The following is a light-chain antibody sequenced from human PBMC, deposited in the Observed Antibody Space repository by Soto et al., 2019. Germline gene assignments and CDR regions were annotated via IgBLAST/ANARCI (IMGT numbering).Light chain of an antibody. CDR1: QGISNY. CDR3: QKYNSALT. J-gene: IGKJ4*01. Sequence: DIQMTQSPSSLSASVGDRVTITCRASQGISNYLAWYQQKPGKVPKLLIYAASTLQSGVPSRFSGSGSGTDFTLTISSLQPEDVATYYCQKYNSALTFGEGTKGEI. V-gene: IGKV1-27*01. CDR2: AAS.